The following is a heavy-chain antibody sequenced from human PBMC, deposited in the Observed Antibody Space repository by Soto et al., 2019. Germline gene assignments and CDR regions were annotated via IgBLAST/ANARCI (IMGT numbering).Heavy chain of an antibody. V-gene: IGHV5-10-1*01. D-gene: IGHD5-18*01. J-gene: IGHJ4*02. Sequence: GESLKISCKGSGYSFTSYWISWVRQMPGKGLEWMGRIDPSDSCTNYSPSFQGHVTISADKSISTAYLQWSSLKASDTAMYYCARQKHNVDTVDFDYWGQGTLVTVSS. CDR2: IDPSDSCT. CDR3: ARQKHNVDTVDFDY. CDR1: GYSFTSYW.